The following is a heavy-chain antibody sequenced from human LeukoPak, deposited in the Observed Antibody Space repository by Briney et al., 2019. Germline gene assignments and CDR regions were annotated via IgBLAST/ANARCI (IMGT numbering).Heavy chain of an antibody. J-gene: IGHJ3*02. Sequence: ASVKVSCKASGGTFSSYTIGWVRQASGQGLEWMGGIIPIFGTTNYAQKFQGRVTLSADEPTSTAYMELTSLRSEDTAVYYCARLIPAGGTGDAFDIWGQGTMITVSS. V-gene: IGHV1-69*13. CDR1: GGTFSSYT. CDR3: ARLIPAGGTGDAFDI. D-gene: IGHD6-13*01. CDR2: IIPIFGTT.